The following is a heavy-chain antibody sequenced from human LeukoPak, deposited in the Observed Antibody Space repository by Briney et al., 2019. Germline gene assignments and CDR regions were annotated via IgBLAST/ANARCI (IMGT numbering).Heavy chain of an antibody. CDR3: AKDPYGDYVRYFDY. V-gene: IGHV3-23*01. J-gene: IGHJ4*02. Sequence: GRSLRLSCAASGFTFSSYAMTWVRQAPGKGLEWVSGISGSGGGTYYADSVKGRFTISRDNSKSTLFLQMNSLRAEDTAVYYCAKDPYGDYVRYFDYWGQGTLVTVSS. CDR1: GFTFSSYA. CDR2: ISGSGGGT. D-gene: IGHD4-17*01.